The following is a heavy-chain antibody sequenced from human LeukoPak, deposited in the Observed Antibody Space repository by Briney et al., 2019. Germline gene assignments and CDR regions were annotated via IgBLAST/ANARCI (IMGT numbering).Heavy chain of an antibody. CDR1: GGSFSGYY. Sequence: SETQSLTCAVYGGSFSGYYWSWIRQPPGKGLEWIGEINHSGSTNYNPSLKSRVTIPVDTSKNQFSLKLSSVTAADTAVYYCARLHALRFLEWLPKHYFDYWGQGTLVTVSS. J-gene: IGHJ4*02. V-gene: IGHV4-34*01. CDR2: INHSGST. D-gene: IGHD3-3*01. CDR3: ARLHALRFLEWLPKHYFDY.